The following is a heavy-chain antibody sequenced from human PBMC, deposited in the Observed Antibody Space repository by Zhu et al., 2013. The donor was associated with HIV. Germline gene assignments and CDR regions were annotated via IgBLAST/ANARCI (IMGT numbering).Heavy chain of an antibody. CDR3: AREPANRYGGNSLFDY. V-gene: IGHV1-2*02. CDR2: IDPNSGDT. J-gene: IGHJ4*02. CDR1: EYTFIDYN. Sequence: AQLVQSGAEVKKSGASVKIFCQASEYTFIDYNIHWVRQAPGQRLEWMGWIDPNSGDTKFAQNFQGRVTMTRDTSVDTVEMDLSRLTPDDTALYYCAREPANRYGGNSLFDYWGQGILVTVSS. D-gene: IGHD4-17*01.